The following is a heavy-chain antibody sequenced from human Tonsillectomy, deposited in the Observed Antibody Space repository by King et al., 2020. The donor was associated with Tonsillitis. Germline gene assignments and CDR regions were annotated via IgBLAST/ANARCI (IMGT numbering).Heavy chain of an antibody. V-gene: IGHV1-18*01. J-gene: IGHJ4*02. Sequence: QLVQSGAEVKKPGASVKVSCKTSGYTFTSYGIIWVRQAPGQGLEWMGWNSTYNGNTNYAQRLQGRVTLTTDTSTSTAYMEFRSLRSDDTAVYYCARVGDIVRVPAAINWGQGTLVTVSS. CDR3: ARVGDIVRVPAAIN. CDR1: GYTFTSYG. D-gene: IGHD2-2*01. CDR2: NSTYNGNT.